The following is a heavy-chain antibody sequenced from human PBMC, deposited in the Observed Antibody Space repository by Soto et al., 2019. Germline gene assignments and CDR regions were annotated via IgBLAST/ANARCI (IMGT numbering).Heavy chain of an antibody. D-gene: IGHD2-21*02. CDR2: IYHSGST. Sequence: PSETLSLTCAVSGGSISSSNWWSWVRQPPGKGLEWIGEIYHSGSTNYNPSLRSRVSMSIDTSKDQFSLKLKSVTAADTALYFCARQRTSVVTQAYFDVWGPGSLVTVSS. J-gene: IGHJ4*02. V-gene: IGHV4-4*02. CDR1: GGSISSSNW. CDR3: ARQRTSVVTQAYFDV.